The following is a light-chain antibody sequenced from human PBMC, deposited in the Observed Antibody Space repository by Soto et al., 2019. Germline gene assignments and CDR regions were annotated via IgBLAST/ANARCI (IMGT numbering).Light chain of an antibody. CDR3: SSYTSSTNYV. Sequence: QSALTQPASVSGSPGQSITISCTGTSSDVGSYNLVSWYQQHPGKAPKLIIYEVSYRPSGISNRFSGSKSGNTASLTISGLQAEDEADYYCSSYTSSTNYVFGTGTKVTVL. CDR2: EVS. V-gene: IGLV2-14*02. CDR1: SSDVGSYNL. J-gene: IGLJ1*01.